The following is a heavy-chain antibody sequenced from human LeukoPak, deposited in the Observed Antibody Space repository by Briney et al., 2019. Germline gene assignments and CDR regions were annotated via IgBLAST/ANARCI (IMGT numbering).Heavy chain of an antibody. CDR1: GWSFNDYY. Sequence: KPSETLSLTSAVYGWSFNDYYWKWIRPPPGKGLVWIGEINDRGDTNYDPSLKGRVTISVDTSKKQFSLRLTSMIAADTALYYCARGQVPAARGYNWFDPWGQGTLVTVSS. CDR3: ARGQVPAARGYNWFDP. D-gene: IGHD2-2*01. CDR2: INDRGDT. J-gene: IGHJ5*02. V-gene: IGHV4-34*01.